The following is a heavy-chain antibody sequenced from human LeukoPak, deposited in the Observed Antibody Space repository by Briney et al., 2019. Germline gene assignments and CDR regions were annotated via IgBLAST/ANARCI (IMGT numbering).Heavy chain of an antibody. CDR2: ITSSGETT. V-gene: IGHV3-23*01. CDR3: AKDRGSSWHSEPFDY. J-gene: IGHJ4*02. CDR1: GLTFSNYA. Sequence: SGGSLRLSCAASGLTFSNYALSWVRQAPGKGLEWISAITSSGETTYYADSVKGRFSISRDNSKNTLYLQMNSLRAEDTAVYYCAKDRGSSWHSEPFDYWGQGTLVTVSS. D-gene: IGHD6-13*01.